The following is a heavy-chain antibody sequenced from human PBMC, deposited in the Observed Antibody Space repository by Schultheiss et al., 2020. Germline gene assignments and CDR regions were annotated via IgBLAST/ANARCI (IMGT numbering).Heavy chain of an antibody. V-gene: IGHV1-69*06. CDR2: IIPIFGTA. J-gene: IGHJ3*02. Sequence: KISCKASGGTFSSYAISWVRQAPGQGLEWMGGIIPIFGTANYAQKFQGRVTITADKSTSTAYMELSSLRSEDTAVYYCARRGDFWSGTDDAFDIWGQGTMVTVSS. CDR1: GGTFSSYA. CDR3: ARRGDFWSGTDDAFDI. D-gene: IGHD3-3*01.